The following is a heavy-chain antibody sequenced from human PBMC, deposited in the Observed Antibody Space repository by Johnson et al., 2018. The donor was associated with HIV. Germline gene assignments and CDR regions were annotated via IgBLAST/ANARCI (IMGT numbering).Heavy chain of an antibody. CDR1: QFTLSSHY. V-gene: IGHV3-30*18. CDR3: AKARAAAGTSDAFDI. D-gene: IGHD6-13*01. CDR2: ISYDGSNK. J-gene: IGHJ3*02. Sequence: QVQLVESGGGLAKPAWSPTLSCAASQFTLSSHYMNCVRQAPGKGLEWVAVISYDGSNKYYADSVKGRFTISRDNSKNTLYLQMNSLRAEDTAVYYCAKARAAAGTSDAFDIWGQGTMVTVSS.